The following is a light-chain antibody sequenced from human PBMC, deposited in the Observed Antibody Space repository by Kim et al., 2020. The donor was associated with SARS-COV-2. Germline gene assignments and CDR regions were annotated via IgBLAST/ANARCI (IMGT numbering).Light chain of an antibody. CDR1: SLRSYY. J-gene: IGLJ2*01. CDR2: GKN. V-gene: IGLV3-19*01. CDR3: NSRDSSGNHLDVV. Sequence: SSELTQDPAVSVALGQTVRITCQGDSLRSYYASWYQQKPGQAPVLVIYGKNNRPSGIPDRFSGSSLGNTASLTITGAQAEDEADYYCNSRDSSGNHLDVVFGGGTQLTVL.